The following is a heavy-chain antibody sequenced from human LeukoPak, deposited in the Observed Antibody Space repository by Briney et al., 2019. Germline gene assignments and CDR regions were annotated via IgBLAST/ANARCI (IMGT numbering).Heavy chain of an antibody. Sequence: NSSETLSLTCAVSGGSISSGGYSWSWIRQPPGKGLEWIGYIYHSGSTYYTPSLKSLLSISVHTSKNQFSLKLSSVTAADTAVYYCARLGSPAYCGRDCYLDYWGQGTLVTVSS. V-gene: IGHV4-30-2*01. CDR1: GGSISSGGYS. J-gene: IGHJ4*02. CDR2: IYHSGST. CDR3: ARLGSPAYCGRDCYLDY. D-gene: IGHD2-21*02.